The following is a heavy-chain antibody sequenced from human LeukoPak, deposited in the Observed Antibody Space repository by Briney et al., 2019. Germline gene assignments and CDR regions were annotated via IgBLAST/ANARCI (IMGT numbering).Heavy chain of an antibody. Sequence: SSETLSLTCAVYGGSFSGYYWSWIRQPPGKGLEWIGEINHSGSTNYNLSLKGRVTISVDTSKNQFSLKLSSVTAADTAVYYCARGSIAARPFDYWGQGTLVTVSS. CDR2: INHSGST. CDR1: GGSFSGYY. V-gene: IGHV4-34*01. J-gene: IGHJ4*02. D-gene: IGHD6-6*01. CDR3: ARGSIAARPFDY.